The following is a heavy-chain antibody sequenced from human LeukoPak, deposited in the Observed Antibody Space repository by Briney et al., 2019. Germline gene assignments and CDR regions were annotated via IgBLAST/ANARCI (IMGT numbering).Heavy chain of an antibody. CDR2: IYYSGST. Sequence: SETLSLTCTVSGGSISSSSYYWGWIRQPPGKGLEWIGSIYYSGSTYYNPSLKSRVTISVDTSKNQFSLKLSSVTAADTAVYYCARDSYGSGSYYEDYWGQGTLVAVSS. D-gene: IGHD3-10*01. CDR1: GGSISSSSYY. V-gene: IGHV4-39*07. CDR3: ARDSYGSGSYYEDY. J-gene: IGHJ4*02.